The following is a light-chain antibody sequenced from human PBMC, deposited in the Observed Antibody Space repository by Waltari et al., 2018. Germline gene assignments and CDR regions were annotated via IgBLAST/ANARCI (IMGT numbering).Light chain of an antibody. CDR2: GAS. Sequence: EIVLTQSPGTLSLSPGERATLSCRASQTISGSWLTWYQQKPGQAPRLGIYGASIRATAIPDRFSGSGSGTVFTLTISRLEPEDFAVYYCQQYDGSSVTFGGGTKVEIK. J-gene: IGKJ4*01. CDR3: QQYDGSSVT. CDR1: QTISGSW. V-gene: IGKV3-20*01.